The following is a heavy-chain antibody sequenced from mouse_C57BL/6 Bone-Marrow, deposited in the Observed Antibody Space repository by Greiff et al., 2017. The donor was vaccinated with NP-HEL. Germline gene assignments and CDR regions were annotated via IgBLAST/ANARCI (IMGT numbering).Heavy chain of an antibody. CDR2: IWGVGST. V-gene: IGHV2-6*01. Sequence: VQRVESGPGLVAPSQRLSIPCTVSGFSLTSYGVDWVRPSPGKGLEWLGVIWGVGSTNYNSALKSRLSISKDNSKSQVFLKMNSLQTDDTAMYYCARRRQLRLRDYAMDYWGQGTSVTVSS. CDR3: ARRRQLRLRDYAMDY. D-gene: IGHD3-2*02. J-gene: IGHJ4*01. CDR1: GFSLTSYG.